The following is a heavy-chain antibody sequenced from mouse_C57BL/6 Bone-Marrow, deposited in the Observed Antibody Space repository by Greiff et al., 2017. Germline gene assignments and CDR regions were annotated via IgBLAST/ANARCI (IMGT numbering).Heavy chain of an antibody. CDR1: GYTFTSYW. J-gene: IGHJ4*01. V-gene: IGHV1-59*01. Sequence: QVQLQQPGAELVRPGTSVKLSCKASGYTFTSYWMHWVKQRPGQGLEWIGVIDPSDSYTNYNQKFKGKATLTVDTSSSTAYMQLSSLTSEDSAVYYCARRGHGAQASYYAMDYWGQGTSVTVSS. CDR3: ARRGHGAQASYYAMDY. D-gene: IGHD3-2*02. CDR2: IDPSDSYT.